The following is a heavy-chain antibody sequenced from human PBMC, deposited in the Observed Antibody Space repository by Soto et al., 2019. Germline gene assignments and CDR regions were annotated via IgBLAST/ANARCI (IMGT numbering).Heavy chain of an antibody. CDR3: ARGVKSIAVAGTSYYYYMDV. Sequence: ASVKVSCTASGYTFTSYGISWVRQAPGQGLEWMGWISAYNGNTNYAQKLQGRVTMTTDTSTSTAYMELRSLRSDDTAVYYCARGVKSIAVAGTSYYYYMDVWGKGTTVTVSS. CDR2: ISAYNGNT. CDR1: GYTFTSYG. J-gene: IGHJ6*03. D-gene: IGHD6-19*01. V-gene: IGHV1-18*01.